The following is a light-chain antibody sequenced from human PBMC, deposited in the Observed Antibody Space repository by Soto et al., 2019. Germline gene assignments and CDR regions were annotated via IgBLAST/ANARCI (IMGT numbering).Light chain of an antibody. CDR1: QSFGSF. V-gene: IGKV1-39*01. CDR2: ATS. J-gene: IGKJ2*01. CDR3: QQSYSAQYT. Sequence: DIQLTQSPSFLSASVGDRVFLTCRAGQSFGSFLNWYQQKPGAAPRLLIYATSNLQTGVPSRFSGSGSGTEVTLTISTMQPEDFATYFCQQSYSAQYTFGQGNLLEIK.